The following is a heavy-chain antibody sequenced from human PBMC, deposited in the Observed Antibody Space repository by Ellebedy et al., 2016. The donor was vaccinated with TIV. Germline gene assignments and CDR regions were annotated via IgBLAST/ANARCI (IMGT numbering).Heavy chain of an antibody. CDR3: ASLYSYGYYFDY. CDR2: IYYSGRT. Sequence: MPSETLSLTCTVSGCSISSYYLGWIRQPPGKVLACNGYIYYSGRTYYNPSLKSRVTKSVDTSKNQFSLKLSSVTAADTAGYYCASLYSYGYYFDYWGQGTLVTVSS. V-gene: IGHV4-59*08. D-gene: IGHD5-18*01. CDR1: GCSISSYY. J-gene: IGHJ4*02.